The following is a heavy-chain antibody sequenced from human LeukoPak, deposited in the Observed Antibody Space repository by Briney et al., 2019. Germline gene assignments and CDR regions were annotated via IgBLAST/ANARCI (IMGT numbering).Heavy chain of an antibody. CDR2: IKQDGSEK. CDR3: ARLLPPYYGSGSYGVDY. D-gene: IGHD3-10*01. V-gene: IGHV3-7*01. CDR1: GFTFSSYW. J-gene: IGHJ4*02. Sequence: TGGSLRLSCAASGFTFSSYWMSWVRQAPGKGLEWVANIKQDGSEKYYVDSVKGRFTISRDNAKNALYLQMNSLRAEDTAVDYCARLLPPYYGSGSYGVDYWGQGTLVTVSS.